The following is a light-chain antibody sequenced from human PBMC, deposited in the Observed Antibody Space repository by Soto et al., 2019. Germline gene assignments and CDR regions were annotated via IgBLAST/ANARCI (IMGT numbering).Light chain of an antibody. Sequence: EIVMTQSPATLSVSPGERATLSCRASQSVSSNLAWYQQKPGQAPRLLIYGASTRATGIPARFSGSGSGTDFTLTISSLQSEDFAVYYCQQYNNWPITFGRRTRLEIK. J-gene: IGKJ5*01. CDR1: QSVSSN. CDR3: QQYNNWPIT. V-gene: IGKV3-15*01. CDR2: GAS.